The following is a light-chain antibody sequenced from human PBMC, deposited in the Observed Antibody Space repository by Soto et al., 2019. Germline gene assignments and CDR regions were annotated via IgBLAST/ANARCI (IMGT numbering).Light chain of an antibody. V-gene: IGLV1-44*01. Sequence: QSALTQPPSASGTPGQRVTISCSGSGSNIGTNTVNCYQQLPGTAPKLLIYRTDQRPAGIPDRFSGSKSGTSASLDISGLQSDDEADYYCTAWDGSLDGRVFGGGTKVTVL. CDR1: GSNIGTNT. J-gene: IGLJ3*02. CDR2: RTD. CDR3: TAWDGSLDGRV.